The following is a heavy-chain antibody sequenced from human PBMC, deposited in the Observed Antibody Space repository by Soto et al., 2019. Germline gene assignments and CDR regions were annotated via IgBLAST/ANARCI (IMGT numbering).Heavy chain of an antibody. V-gene: IGHV4-59*01. CDR3: ARLLEVGATSGAYYYYGMDV. CDR2: IYYSGST. Sequence: SETLSLTCTVSGGSISSYYWSWIRQPPGKGLEWIGYIYYSGSTNYNPSLKSRVTISVDTSKNQFSLKLSSVTAADTAVYYCARLLEVGATSGAYYYYGMDVWGQGTTVTVSS. J-gene: IGHJ6*02. D-gene: IGHD1-26*01. CDR1: GGSISSYY.